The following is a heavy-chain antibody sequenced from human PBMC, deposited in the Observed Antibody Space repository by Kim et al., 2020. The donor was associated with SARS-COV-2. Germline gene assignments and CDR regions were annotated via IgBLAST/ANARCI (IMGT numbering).Heavy chain of an antibody. Sequence: SETLSLTCTVSGGSISSYYWSWIRQPPGKGLEWIGYIYYSGSTNYNPSLKSRVTISVDTFKNQFSLELSSVTAADTAVYYCGRVLSPSSGYYYYYYGMDVWGQGTTVSVSS. V-gene: IGHV4-59*01. CDR2: IYYSGST. D-gene: IGHD3-22*01. CDR1: GGSISSYY. J-gene: IGHJ6*02. CDR3: GRVLSPSSGYYYYYYGMDV.